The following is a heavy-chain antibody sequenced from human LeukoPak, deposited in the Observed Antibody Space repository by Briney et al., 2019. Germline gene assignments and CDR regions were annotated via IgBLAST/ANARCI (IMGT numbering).Heavy chain of an antibody. D-gene: IGHD3-3*01. V-gene: IGHV3-48*01. CDR3: ARDAPDPYYDFWSGYPYKYYGMDV. CDR2: ISSSSSTI. J-gene: IGHJ6*02. Sequence: GSLRLSCAASGFTFSSYSMNWVRQAPGKGLEWVSYISSSSSTIYYADSVKGRFTISRDNAKNSLYLQMNSLRAEDTAVYYCARDAPDPYYDFWSGYPYKYYGMDVWGQGTTVTVSS. CDR1: GFTFSSYS.